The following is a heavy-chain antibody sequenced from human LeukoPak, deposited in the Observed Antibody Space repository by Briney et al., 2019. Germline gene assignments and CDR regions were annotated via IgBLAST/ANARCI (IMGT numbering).Heavy chain of an antibody. V-gene: IGHV3-74*01. CDR2: TSGDGSNA. CDR3: ARSRNLDS. CDR1: GFTFSSYV. Sequence: GGSLRLSCAASGFTFSSYVMHWVRQAPGKGLVWVSRTSGDGSNADYADSVKGRFTISRDNAKNTAYLQMNSLRVEDTAVYYCARSRNLDSWGQGTLVTVSS. J-gene: IGHJ4*02. D-gene: IGHD1-14*01.